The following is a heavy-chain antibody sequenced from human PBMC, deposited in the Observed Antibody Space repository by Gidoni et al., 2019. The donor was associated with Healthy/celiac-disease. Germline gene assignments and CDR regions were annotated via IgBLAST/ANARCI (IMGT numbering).Heavy chain of an antibody. CDR2: IWYDGSNK. V-gene: IGHV3-33*01. Sequence: WVAVIWYDGSNKYYADSVKGRFTISRDNSKNTLYLQMNSLRAEDTAVYYCARESLMGYGGNYAYRYFDYWGQGTLVTVSS. CDR3: ARESLMGYGGNYAYRYFDY. D-gene: IGHD4-4*01. J-gene: IGHJ4*02.